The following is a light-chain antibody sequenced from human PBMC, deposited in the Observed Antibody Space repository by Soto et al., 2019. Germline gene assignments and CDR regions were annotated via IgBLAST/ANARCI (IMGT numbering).Light chain of an antibody. J-gene: IGLJ2*01. CDR3: SSYKSNRDIL. V-gene: IGLV2-14*01. CDR2: DVT. Sequence: QSALTQPASVSGSPGQSITISCTGTSSDVGGYNYVSWYQQVPGKAPKLIIYDVTNRPSGVSRRFSGSKSGNTASLTISGLQAEDEADYYCSSYKSNRDILFGGGTKLTVL. CDR1: SSDVGGYNY.